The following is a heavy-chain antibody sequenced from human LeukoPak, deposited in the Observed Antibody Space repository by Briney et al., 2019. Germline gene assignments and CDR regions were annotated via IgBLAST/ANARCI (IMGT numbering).Heavy chain of an antibody. CDR1: GGSISSYY. Sequence: SETLSLTCTVSGGSISSYYWSWIRQPAGKGLEWIGRIYTSGSTNYNPSLKSRVTMSVDTSKNQFSLKLSSVTAADTAVHYCARLYSSGWYGQEYFDYWGQGTLVTVSS. D-gene: IGHD6-19*01. CDR2: IYTSGST. CDR3: ARLYSSGWYGQEYFDY. V-gene: IGHV4-4*07. J-gene: IGHJ4*02.